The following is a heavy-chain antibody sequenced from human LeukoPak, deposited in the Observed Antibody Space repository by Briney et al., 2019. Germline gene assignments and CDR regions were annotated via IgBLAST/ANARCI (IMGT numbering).Heavy chain of an antibody. V-gene: IGHV3-66*01. CDR3: ARDHLWFGEARGWFDP. CDR1: GFTVSSNY. J-gene: IGHJ5*02. D-gene: IGHD3-10*01. CDR2: IYSGGST. Sequence: PGGSLRLSCAASGFTVSSNYMSWVRQAPGKGLEWVSVIYSGGSTYYADSVKGRFTISRDNSKNTLYLQMNSLRAEDTAVYYCARDHLWFGEARGWFDPWGQGTLVTVSS.